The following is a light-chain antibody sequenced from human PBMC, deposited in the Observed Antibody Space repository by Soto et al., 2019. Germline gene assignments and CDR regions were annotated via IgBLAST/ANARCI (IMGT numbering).Light chain of an antibody. Sequence: DIQMTQSPSTLSASVGDRVTITCRASQNISDWLAWYQQKPGTAPKLLVYKASNLETGVPSTFSGRGFGTEFTLTISSPQPEDFATYYCQQCHSYPGTFGQGTKLEIK. CDR3: QQCHSYPGT. CDR2: KAS. J-gene: IGKJ1*01. V-gene: IGKV1-5*03. CDR1: QNISDW.